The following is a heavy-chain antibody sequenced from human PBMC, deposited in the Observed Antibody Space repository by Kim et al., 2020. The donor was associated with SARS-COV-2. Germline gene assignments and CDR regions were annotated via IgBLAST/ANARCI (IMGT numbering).Heavy chain of an antibody. CDR2: IYSGGST. D-gene: IGHD3-3*01. J-gene: IGHJ6*02. Sequence: GGSLRLSCAASGFTVSSNYMSWVRQAPGKGMEWVSVIYSGGSTYYADSVKGRFTISRDNSKNTLYLQMNSLRAEDTAVYYCAKDQDSGVYYDFWSGHTRYYYGMDVGGQGTRVTVSS. CDR3: AKDQDSGVYYDFWSGHTRYYYGMDV. V-gene: IGHV3-53*01. CDR1: GFTVSSNY.